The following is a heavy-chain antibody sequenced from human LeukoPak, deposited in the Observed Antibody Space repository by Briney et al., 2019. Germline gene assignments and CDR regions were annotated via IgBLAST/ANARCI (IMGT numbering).Heavy chain of an antibody. D-gene: IGHD5-18*01. J-gene: IGHJ4*02. CDR2: IYYSGST. CDR3: ARGYTAMATG. Sequence: SETLSLTCTVSGGSISSGGYYWSWIRQHPGKGLEWIGYIYYSGSTYYNPSLKSRVTISVDTSKNQFSLKLSSVTAADTAVYYCARGYTAMATGWGQGTLVTVSS. V-gene: IGHV4-31*03. CDR1: GGSISSGGYY.